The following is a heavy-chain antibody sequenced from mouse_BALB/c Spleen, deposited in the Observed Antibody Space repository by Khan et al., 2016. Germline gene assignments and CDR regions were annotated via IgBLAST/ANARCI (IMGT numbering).Heavy chain of an antibody. CDR2: INPGSGGT. CDR3: GRWDGYDGGDAY. Sequence: QVQLKESGAELVRPGTSVKVSCKASGYAFTNYLTEWVKQRPGQGLEWIGVINPGSGGTNYNEKFKGKATLTADKSSSTAYMQLSSLTSDASAVYFCGRWDGYDGGDAYGGQWTLVICSA. V-gene: IGHV1-54*01. J-gene: IGHJ3*01. D-gene: IGHD2-2*01. CDR1: GYAFTNYL.